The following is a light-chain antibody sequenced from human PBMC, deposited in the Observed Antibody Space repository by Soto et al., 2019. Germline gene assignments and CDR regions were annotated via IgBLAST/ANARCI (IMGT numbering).Light chain of an antibody. CDR2: DAS. CDR1: QSVSSSY. Sequence: EIVLTQSPGTLSLSPGERATLSYRASQSVSSSYLAWYQQKPGQAPRLLIYDASSRATGISDRFSGSGSGTDFTLTISRLEPEDSAVYYCQQYGRSPKTFGQGTKVEIK. V-gene: IGKV3-20*01. CDR3: QQYGRSPKT. J-gene: IGKJ1*01.